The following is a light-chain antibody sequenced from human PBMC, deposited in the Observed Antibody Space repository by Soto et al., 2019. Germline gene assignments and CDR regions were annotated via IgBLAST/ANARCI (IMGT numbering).Light chain of an antibody. J-gene: IGKJ4*01. CDR1: QSVSSSY. CDR3: KQYGSSALP. CDR2: GAS. V-gene: IGKV3-20*01. Sequence: EIVLTQSPGTLSLSPGERATLSCRASQSVSSSYLAWYQQKPGQAPRLLIYGASSRATGIPDRFSGSGSGTDFTLTISRLEPEDFAVYYCKQYGSSALPFGGGTKVDIK.